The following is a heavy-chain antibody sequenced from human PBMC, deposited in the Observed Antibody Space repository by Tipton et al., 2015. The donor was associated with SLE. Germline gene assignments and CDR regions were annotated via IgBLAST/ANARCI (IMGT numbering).Heavy chain of an antibody. V-gene: IGHV4-39*01. J-gene: IGHJ4*02. CDR1: GGSISSSSYY. CDR2: IYYSGST. D-gene: IGHD3-10*01. Sequence: TLSLTCTVSGGSISSSSYYWGWIRQPPGKGLEWIGSIYYSGSTYYNPPLKSRVTISVDTSKNQFSLKLSSVTAADTAVYYCASQGAAYGSYYFDYWGQGTLVTVSS. CDR3: ASQGAAYGSYYFDY.